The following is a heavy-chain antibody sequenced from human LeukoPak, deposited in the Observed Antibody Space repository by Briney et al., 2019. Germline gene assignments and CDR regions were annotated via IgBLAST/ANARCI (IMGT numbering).Heavy chain of an antibody. J-gene: IGHJ4*02. CDR1: GYTFTGHY. V-gene: IGHV1-2*02. CDR2: FNPNSGGT. CDR3: ARGRGAYYYGSDLDY. Sequence: ASVKVSCKASGYTFTGHYIHWVRQAPGPGLEWTGWFNPNSGGTIFAQKLQGRVTMTRDTSITTAYMELSRLTSDDTAVYYCARGRGAYYYGSDLDYWGQGTLVSVCS. D-gene: IGHD3-10*01.